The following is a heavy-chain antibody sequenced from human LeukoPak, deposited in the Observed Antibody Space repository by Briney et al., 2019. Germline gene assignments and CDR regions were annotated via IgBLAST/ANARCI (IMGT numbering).Heavy chain of an antibody. D-gene: IGHD6-19*01. Sequence: PSETLSLTCTVSGGSISSSSYYWGWIRQPPGKGLEWIGSIYYSGSTYYNPSLKSRVTISVDTSKNQFSLKLSSVTAADTAVYYCARREQWLVLARWGQGTLVTVSP. J-gene: IGHJ4*02. CDR2: IYYSGST. V-gene: IGHV4-39*01. CDR3: ARREQWLVLAR. CDR1: GGSISSSSYY.